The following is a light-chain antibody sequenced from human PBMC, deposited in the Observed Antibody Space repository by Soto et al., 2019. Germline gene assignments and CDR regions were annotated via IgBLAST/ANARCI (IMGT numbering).Light chain of an antibody. V-gene: IGKV3-15*01. CDR2: GAS. J-gene: IGKJ5*01. Sequence: EIVMTQSPATLSVSPGERATLSCRATQSVSSNLAWYQQKPVQAPRLLIYGASTRATGIPARFSGSRSGTEFTLTISSLQSEDFAVYYCLQYNNWPPTFGQGTRLEIK. CDR3: LQYNNWPPT. CDR1: QSVSSN.